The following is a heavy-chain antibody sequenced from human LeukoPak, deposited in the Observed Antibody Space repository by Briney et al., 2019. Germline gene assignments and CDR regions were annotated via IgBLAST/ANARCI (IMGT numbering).Heavy chain of an antibody. D-gene: IGHD6-13*01. CDR3: ARAIAAADYYYYYYMDV. CDR1: GGSISSYY. CDR2: IYTSGST. V-gene: IGHV4-4*07. Sequence: SETLSLTCTVSGGSISSYYWSWIRQPAGKGLEWIGRIYTSGSTNYNPSLKSRVTISVDTSKNQFSLKLSSVTAADTAVYYCARAIAAADYYYYYYMDVWGKGTTVTISS. J-gene: IGHJ6*03.